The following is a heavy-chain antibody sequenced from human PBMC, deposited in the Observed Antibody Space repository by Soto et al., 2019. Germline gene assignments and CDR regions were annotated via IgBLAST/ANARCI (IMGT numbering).Heavy chain of an antibody. J-gene: IGHJ6*02. Sequence: GGSLRLSCAASGFTFSNAWMSWVRQAPGKGLEWVGRIKSKTDGGTTDYAAPVKGRFTISRDDSKNTLYLQMNSLKTEGTAVDYWAADQIFGVGRRGGGGMDVWGQGTTVTVSS. CDR3: AADQIFGVGRRGGGGMDV. D-gene: IGHD3-3*01. V-gene: IGHV3-15*01. CDR1: GFTFSNAW. CDR2: IKSKTDGGTT.